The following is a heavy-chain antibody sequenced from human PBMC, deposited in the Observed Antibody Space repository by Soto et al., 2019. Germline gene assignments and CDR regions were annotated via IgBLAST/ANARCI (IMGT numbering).Heavy chain of an antibody. Sequence: QVQLVQSGAEVKKPGASVKVSCKASGYTFTTKFIHWVRQAPGQGLEWMGFINPSAGSATYAQNFRDGVTMTRDTSTSTVSMDLSSLRSDDTAVYYCARLAIFKGFDYWGQGTLVTVSS. J-gene: IGHJ4*02. CDR3: ARLAIFKGFDY. CDR2: INPSAGSA. CDR1: GYTFTTKF. V-gene: IGHV1-46*01. D-gene: IGHD3-3*01.